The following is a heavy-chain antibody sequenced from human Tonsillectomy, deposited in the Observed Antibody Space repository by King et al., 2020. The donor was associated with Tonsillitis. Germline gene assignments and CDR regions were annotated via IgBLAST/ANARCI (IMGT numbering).Heavy chain of an antibody. D-gene: IGHD2-2*01. CDR2: ISERGNT. J-gene: IGHJ6*03. CDR1: GKSLSYYF. V-gene: IGHV4-34*01. Sequence: VQLQQWGAGLLKPSETLSLTCGVYGKSLSYYFWGWVRQPPGKGLEWIGEISERGNTKNNPSLQSRVTISVDKPNNQFSLTLTSVTAADTAMYFCVRVSDCSPQSCYGGQYGDDRYYIDVWATGTAVTVSS. CDR3: VRVSDCSPQSCYGGQYGDDRYYIDV.